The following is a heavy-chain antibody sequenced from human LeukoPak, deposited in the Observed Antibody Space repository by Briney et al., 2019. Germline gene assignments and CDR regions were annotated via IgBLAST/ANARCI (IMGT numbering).Heavy chain of an antibody. CDR2: ISYDDGSNK. Sequence: GGSLRLSCAASGFTFSSYAMYWVRQAPGKGLEWVAVISYDDGSNKYYADSVKGRFTISRDSSKSTVYLQMNSLRPEDTAVYYCARAEPSSSSDFWGQGTLVTVSS. CDR3: ARAEPSSSSDF. J-gene: IGHJ4*02. CDR1: GFTFSSYA. D-gene: IGHD6-6*01. V-gene: IGHV3-30-3*01.